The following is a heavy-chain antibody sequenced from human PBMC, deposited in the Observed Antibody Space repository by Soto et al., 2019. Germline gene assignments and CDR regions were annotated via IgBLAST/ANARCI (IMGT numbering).Heavy chain of an antibody. J-gene: IGHJ6*02. CDR3: ATTSMEWLVRNAQPGPPYYYYYGMDV. CDR2: IIPIFGTA. D-gene: IGHD6-19*01. CDR1: GGTFSSYA. Sequence: QVQLVQSGAEVKKPGSSVKVSCKASGGTFSSYAISWVRQAPGQGLELMGGIIPIFGTANYAQKFQGRVTITADESTSTAYMELSSLRSEDTAVYYCATTSMEWLVRNAQPGPPYYYYYGMDVWGQGTTVTVSS. V-gene: IGHV1-69*01.